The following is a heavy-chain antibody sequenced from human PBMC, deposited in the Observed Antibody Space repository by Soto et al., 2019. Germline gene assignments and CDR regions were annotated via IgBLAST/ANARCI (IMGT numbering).Heavy chain of an antibody. D-gene: IGHD4-17*01. J-gene: IGHJ6*02. CDR1: GGTFSSYA. Sequence: ASVKVSCKASGGTFSSYAISWVRQAPGQGLEWMGWINAGNGNTKYAQKFQGRVTITRDTSASTAYMELSSLRSEDTAVYYCARSFYGDYVDYYYGMDVWGQGTTVTVSS. V-gene: IGHV1-3*01. CDR2: INAGNGNT. CDR3: ARSFYGDYVDYYYGMDV.